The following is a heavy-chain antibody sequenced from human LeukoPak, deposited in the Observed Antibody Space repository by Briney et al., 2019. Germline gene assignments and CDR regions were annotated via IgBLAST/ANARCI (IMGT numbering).Heavy chain of an antibody. CDR1: GYTFTSYA. V-gene: IGHV7-4-1*02. D-gene: IGHD4-11*01. CDR3: AREAYTSNYAVGYYYYMDV. CDR2: INTNTGNP. J-gene: IGHJ6*03. Sequence: ASVKVSCKASGYTFTSYAMNWVRQAPGQGLERMGWINTNTGNPTYAQGFTGRFVFSLDTSVSTAYLQISSLKAEDTAVFYCAREAYTSNYAVGYYYYMDVWGKGTTVTVSS.